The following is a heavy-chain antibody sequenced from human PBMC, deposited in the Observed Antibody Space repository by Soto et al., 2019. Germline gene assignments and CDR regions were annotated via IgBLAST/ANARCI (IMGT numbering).Heavy chain of an antibody. Sequence: PGGSLRLSCAASGFTFSDYYMSWIRQAPGKGLEWVSYISSTGRTIYYAEFVKGRFTISRDNAKNSLYLQMNSLRAEDTAVYYCASSRTTGYSYFSWGQGTLVTISS. V-gene: IGHV3-11*04. J-gene: IGHJ4*02. CDR1: GFTFSDYY. CDR3: ASSRTTGYSYFS. D-gene: IGHD5-18*01. CDR2: ISSTGRTI.